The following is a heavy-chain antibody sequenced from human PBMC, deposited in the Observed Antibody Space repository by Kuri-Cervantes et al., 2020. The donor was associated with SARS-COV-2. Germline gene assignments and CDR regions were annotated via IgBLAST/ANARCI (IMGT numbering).Heavy chain of an antibody. CDR2: ISYDGSNK. D-gene: IGHD6-6*01. CDR1: GFTFSSYG. Sequence: GESLKISCAASGFTFSSYGMHWVRQAPGKGLEWVAVISYDGSNKYYADSVKGRFTISRDNSKNTLYLQMNSLRAEDTAVYYCAKAGGGTAASPVPYYYYYCMDVWGQGTTVTVSS. V-gene: IGHV3-30*18. J-gene: IGHJ6*02. CDR3: AKAGGGTAASPVPYYYYYCMDV.